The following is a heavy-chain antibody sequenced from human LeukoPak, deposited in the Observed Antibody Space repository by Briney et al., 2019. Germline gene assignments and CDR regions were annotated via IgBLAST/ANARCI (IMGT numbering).Heavy chain of an antibody. J-gene: IGHJ4*02. Sequence: GGSLRLSCAASGFTFSSYRMNWVRQAPGKGLEWVSYISSSSSYIYYADSVKGRFTISRDNAKNSLYLQMNSLRAEDTAVYYCARVGTSSSGWQFDYWGQGTLVTVSS. CDR1: GFTFSSYR. D-gene: IGHD6-19*01. CDR3: ARVGTSSSGWQFDY. CDR2: ISSSSSYI. V-gene: IGHV3-21*01.